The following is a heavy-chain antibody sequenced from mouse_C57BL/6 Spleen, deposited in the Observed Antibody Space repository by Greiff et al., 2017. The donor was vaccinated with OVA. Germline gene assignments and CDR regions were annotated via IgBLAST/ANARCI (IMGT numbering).Heavy chain of an antibody. Sequence: QVQLQQPGAELVRPGTSVKLSCKASGYTFTSYWMHWVKQRPGQGLEWIGVIDPSDSYTNYNQKFKGKATSTVDTSSSTAYMQLSSLTSEDSAVYYCARDYGSSLDYWGQGTTLTVSS. CDR1: GYTFTSYW. D-gene: IGHD1-1*01. CDR3: ARDYGSSLDY. V-gene: IGHV1-59*01. J-gene: IGHJ2*01. CDR2: IDPSDSYT.